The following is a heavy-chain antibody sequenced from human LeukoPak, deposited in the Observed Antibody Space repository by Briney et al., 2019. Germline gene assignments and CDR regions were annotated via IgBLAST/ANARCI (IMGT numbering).Heavy chain of an antibody. CDR2: INHSGST. V-gene: IGHV4-34*04. CDR1: GGSFSGYY. J-gene: IGHJ4*02. D-gene: IGHD6-13*01. CDR3: ARGLRSSSWDYLDY. Sequence: SETLSLTCAVYGGSFSGYYWSWIRQPPGRGLEWIGEINHSGSTKHNPSLKSRATISVDTSKNQFFLKLSSVTAADTAVYYCARGLRSSSWDYLDYWGQGTLVTVSS.